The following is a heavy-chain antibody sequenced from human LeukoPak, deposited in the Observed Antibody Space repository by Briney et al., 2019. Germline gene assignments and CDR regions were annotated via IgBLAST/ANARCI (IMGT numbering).Heavy chain of an antibody. Sequence: GGSLRLSCAASGFTVSSNYMSWVRQAPGKGLEWVSVIYSGGSTYYADSVKGRFTISRDNSKNTLCLQMNSLRAEDTAVYYCARDQEQWLGTDYYYYYGMDVWGQGTTVTVSS. CDR1: GFTVSSNY. CDR3: ARDQEQWLGTDYYYYYGMDV. CDR2: IYSGGST. D-gene: IGHD6-19*01. V-gene: IGHV3-66*01. J-gene: IGHJ6*02.